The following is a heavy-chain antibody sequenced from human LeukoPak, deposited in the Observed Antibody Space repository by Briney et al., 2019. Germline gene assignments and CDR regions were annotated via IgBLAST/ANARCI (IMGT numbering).Heavy chain of an antibody. CDR2: IYSGGST. CDR1: GFTVSSNY. V-gene: IGHV3-53*01. Sequence: QSGGSLRLSCAASGFTVSSNYMSWVRQAPGKGLEWVSVIYSGGSTYYADSVKGRFTISRDNSKNTLYLQMNSLRAEDTAVYYCASTPYGSASYYYYGMDVWGQGTTVTVSS. CDR3: ASTPYGSASYYYYGMDV. J-gene: IGHJ6*02. D-gene: IGHD3-10*01.